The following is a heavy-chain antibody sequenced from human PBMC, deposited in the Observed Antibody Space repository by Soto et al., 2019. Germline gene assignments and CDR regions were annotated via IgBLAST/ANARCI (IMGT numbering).Heavy chain of an antibody. CDR3: AIDPSELWEPDQYFPH. CDR1: GFTFSSYS. D-gene: IGHD5-18*01. CDR2: ISSSSRHI. V-gene: IGHV3-21*01. J-gene: IGHJ1*01. Sequence: EVQLVESGGGLVKPGGSLTLSCAASGFTFSSYSMNWVRQAPGKGLEWVSSISSSSRHIYYADSVKGRFTISRDNAKNSLYLEMNSLRSEDTAMYFCAIDPSELWEPDQYFPHWCQGALVAVSS.